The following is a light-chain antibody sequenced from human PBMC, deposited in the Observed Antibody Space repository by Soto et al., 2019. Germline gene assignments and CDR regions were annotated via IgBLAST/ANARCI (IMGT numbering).Light chain of an antibody. CDR1: QSVSRVN. J-gene: IGKJ5*01. Sequence: MLRTHSPTTLSLSPGERATLSCVASQSVSRVNLAWYQLKPGLAPRLLIYDASFRATGIPDRFSGSGSGTDFTLTISRLESEDFAVYYCQQYGNSPITFGQGTRLEIK. CDR2: DAS. CDR3: QQYGNSPIT. V-gene: IGKV3D-20*01.